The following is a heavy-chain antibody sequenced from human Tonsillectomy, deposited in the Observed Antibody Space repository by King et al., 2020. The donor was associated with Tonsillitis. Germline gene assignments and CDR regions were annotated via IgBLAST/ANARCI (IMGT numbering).Heavy chain of an antibody. CDR2: IYTSGSS. D-gene: IGHD1-26*01. V-gene: IGHV4-61*02. CDR1: DNSISSSSHY. CDR3: AREISGSPTYGSAFDI. Sequence: QLQESGPGLVKPSQTLFLICTVSDNSISSSSHYWSWIRQPAGKELEWIGRIYTSGSSNYNPSLNSRVTMSVDTSKNQLSLILSSVTAADTAVYYCAREISGSPTYGSAFDIWGQGTMVTVS. J-gene: IGHJ3*02.